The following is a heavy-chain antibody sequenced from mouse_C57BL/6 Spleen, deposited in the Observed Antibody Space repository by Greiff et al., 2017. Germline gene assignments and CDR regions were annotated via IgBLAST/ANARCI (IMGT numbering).Heavy chain of an antibody. Sequence: QVQLQQSGPELVKPGASVKISCKASGYAFSSSWMNWVKQRPGKGLEWIGRIYPGDGDTNYNGKFKGKATLTADKSSSTAYMQLSSLTSEDSAVYFCARRGIYDGYLDYWGQGTTLTVSS. V-gene: IGHV1-82*01. J-gene: IGHJ2*01. CDR2: IYPGDGDT. CDR1: GYAFSSSW. CDR3: ARRGIYDGYLDY. D-gene: IGHD2-3*01.